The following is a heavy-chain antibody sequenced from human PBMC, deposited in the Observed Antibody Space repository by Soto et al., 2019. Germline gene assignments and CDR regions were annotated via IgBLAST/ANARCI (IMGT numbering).Heavy chain of an antibody. CDR2: ISYDGSNK. V-gene: IGHV3-30-3*01. D-gene: IGHD3-22*01. CDR1: GFTFSSYA. J-gene: IGHJ4*02. Sequence: QVQLVESGGGVVQPGRSLRLSCAASGFTFSSYAMHWVRQAPGKGLEWVAVISYDGSNKYYADSVKGRFTISRDNSKNTLYLQINSLRAEDTAVYYCARSYASSGYHFDYWGQGTLVTVSS. CDR3: ARSYASSGYHFDY.